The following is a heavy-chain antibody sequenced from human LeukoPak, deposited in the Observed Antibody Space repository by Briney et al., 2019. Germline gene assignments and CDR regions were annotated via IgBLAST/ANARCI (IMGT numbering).Heavy chain of an antibody. J-gene: IGHJ4*02. CDR3: ARQRGSGCLDY. V-gene: IGHV3-7*01. CDR1: RFTLSNYW. CDR2: IKQDGSET. Sequence: GGSPRLSCAASRFTLSNYWMSWVRQAPGKGPEWVANIKQDGSETYYVDSVKGRFTISRDNAKNSLSLQMNSLRAEDTAVYYCARQRGSGCLDYWGQGTLVTVSS. D-gene: IGHD6-19*01.